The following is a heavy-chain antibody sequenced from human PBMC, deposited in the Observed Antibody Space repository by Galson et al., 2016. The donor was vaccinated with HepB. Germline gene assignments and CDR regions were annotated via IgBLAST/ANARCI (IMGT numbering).Heavy chain of an antibody. J-gene: IGHJ4*01. Sequence: SLRLSCAASGFTFSSYGMHWVRQAPGKGLEWVSSIGGSGQNTYHADSVRGRFSVSRDNSRNTLSLQMNTLRAEDTAIYFCTRVGPTGYYFDYWGHGILVTVSS. D-gene: IGHD3-22*01. V-gene: IGHV3-23*01. CDR2: IGGSGQNT. CDR1: GFTFSSYG. CDR3: TRVGPTGYYFDY.